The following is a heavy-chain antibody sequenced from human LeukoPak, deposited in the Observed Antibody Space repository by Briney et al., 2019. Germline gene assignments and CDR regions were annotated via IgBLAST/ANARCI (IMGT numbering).Heavy chain of an antibody. Sequence: SETLSLTCIVSGDSISSSSYYWGWIRQPPGKGLEWIGSIYYSGSTYYNPSLKSRVTISVDTSKNQFSLKLSSVTAADTAVYYCAMKKGYYYYMDVWGKGTTVSVSS. CDR2: IYYSGST. V-gene: IGHV4-39*07. CDR3: AMKKGYYYYMDV. CDR1: GDSISSSSYY. J-gene: IGHJ6*03.